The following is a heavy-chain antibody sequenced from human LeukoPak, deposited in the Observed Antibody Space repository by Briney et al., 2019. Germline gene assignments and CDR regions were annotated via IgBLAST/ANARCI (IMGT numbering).Heavy chain of an antibody. Sequence: SETLSLTCAVSGYSISSGYYWGRIRQPPGKGLEWIGSIYHSGSTYYNPSLKSRVTISVDTSKNQFSLKLSSVTAADTAVYYCARLESLNFDYWGQGTLVTVSS. J-gene: IGHJ4*02. D-gene: IGHD5-24*01. CDR3: ARLESLNFDY. CDR2: IYHSGST. V-gene: IGHV4-38-2*01. CDR1: GYSISSGYY.